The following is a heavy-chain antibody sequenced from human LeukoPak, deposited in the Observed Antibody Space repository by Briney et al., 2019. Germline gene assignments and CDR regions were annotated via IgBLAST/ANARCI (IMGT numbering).Heavy chain of an antibody. CDR1: GGSISSYY. Sequence: SETLSLICTVSGGSISSYYWSWIRQPPGKGLEWIGYIYYSGSTNYNPSLKSRVTISVDTSKNQFSLKLSSVTAADTAVYYCARDQLDWFDPWGQGTLVTVSS. CDR3: ARDQLDWFDP. CDR2: IYYSGST. J-gene: IGHJ5*02. V-gene: IGHV4-59*01. D-gene: IGHD5-24*01.